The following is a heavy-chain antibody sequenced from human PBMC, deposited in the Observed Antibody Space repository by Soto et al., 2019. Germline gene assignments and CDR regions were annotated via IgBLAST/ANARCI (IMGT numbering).Heavy chain of an antibody. Sequence: QVQLVQSGAEVRKPGASVKVSCQGFGYSFSNYGVHWVRPAPGQGLEWMGWINPYNGNRNYAQKFEDSVTMTAVASTATLYLELRSLNSDDTATYYCTRDRLRGYDNSGFYSWGQGSLVTVSS. CDR2: INPYNGNR. J-gene: IGHJ4*02. D-gene: IGHD3-22*01. CDR1: GYSFSNYG. CDR3: TRDRLRGYDNSGFYS. V-gene: IGHV1-18*04.